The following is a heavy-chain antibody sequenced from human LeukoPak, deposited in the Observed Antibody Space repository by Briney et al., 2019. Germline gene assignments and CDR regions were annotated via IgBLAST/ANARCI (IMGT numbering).Heavy chain of an antibody. V-gene: IGHV4-39*07. J-gene: IGHJ6*02. D-gene: IGHD6-13*01. CDR1: GGSLSSSSYY. CDR2: IYYSGST. CDR3: ARERVAAAYYYYGMVV. Sequence: SETLSLTCTVSGGSLSSSSYYLGWVRQPPGKGLEGIGSIYYSGSTYYNPSLKSRVAISVNTSKNQFSLKLSSVTAADTAVYYCARERVAAAYYYYGMVVWGQGATVTVSS.